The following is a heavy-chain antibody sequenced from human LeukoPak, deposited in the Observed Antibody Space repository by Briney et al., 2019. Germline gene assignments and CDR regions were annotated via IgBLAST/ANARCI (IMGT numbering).Heavy chain of an antibody. CDR3: ARVLVGATGSTDY. D-gene: IGHD1-26*01. CDR2: INSDGSGT. V-gene: IGHV3-74*01. Sequence: PGGSLRLSCAASGFTFSSYWMHWVRQAPGKGLVWVSHINSDGSGTRYADSVKGRFTISRDNAKNTLYLQMNSLRAEDTAVYYCARVLVGATGSTDYWGQGTLVTVSS. J-gene: IGHJ4*02. CDR1: GFTFSSYW.